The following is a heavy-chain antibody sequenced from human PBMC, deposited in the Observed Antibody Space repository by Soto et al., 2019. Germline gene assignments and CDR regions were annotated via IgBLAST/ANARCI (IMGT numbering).Heavy chain of an antibody. J-gene: IGHJ4*02. V-gene: IGHV3-23*01. CDR1: GFTFSNHA. CDR2: FTTSGDFT. CDR3: ARLVTD. Sequence: EVQLLDSGGALVQPGGSLRLSCATSGFTFSNHAMSWVRQAPGKGLEWVSTFTTSGDFTYHADSVKGRFTISRDNSKSTLYLQMNSLRVEDTAVYYCARLVTDWGQGTLVTVSS. D-gene: IGHD4-4*01.